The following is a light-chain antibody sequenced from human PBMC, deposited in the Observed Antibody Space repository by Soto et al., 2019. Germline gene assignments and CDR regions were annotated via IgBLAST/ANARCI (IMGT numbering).Light chain of an antibody. V-gene: IGKV1-9*01. CDR2: EES. CDR1: QAVPNN. J-gene: IGKJ4*01. Sequence: DIHLTQSPCFLSASVGDRGTITCRPSQAVPNNMAWYQQKPGKPPKLLIYEESTLHSGVPSRFSGRKSGTQFTLTIDSLQPEDFATYYCQQVKTYPRTFGGGTKVEIK. CDR3: QQVKTYPRT.